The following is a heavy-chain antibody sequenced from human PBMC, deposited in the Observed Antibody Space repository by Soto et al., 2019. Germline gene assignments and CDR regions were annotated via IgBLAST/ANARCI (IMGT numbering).Heavy chain of an antibody. CDR2: LHSGGDT. CDR1: GIPVSSNY. V-gene: IGHV3-53*04. D-gene: IGHD3-10*01. CDR3: ARDGPYYYASRMDV. J-gene: IGHJ6*02. Sequence: EVQLVESGGGLVQPGGSLRLSCVASGIPVSSNYMTWVRQAPGKGLEWVSVLHSGGDTYYANSVKGRFTISRHDSTNTMFLQMNSLTAEDTAVYYCARDGPYYYASRMDVWGQWTTVTVSS.